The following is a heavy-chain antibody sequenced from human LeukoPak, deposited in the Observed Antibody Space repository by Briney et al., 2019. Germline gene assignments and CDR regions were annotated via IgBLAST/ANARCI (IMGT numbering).Heavy chain of an antibody. CDR3: ARVGGIYPLYYFDY. CDR2: VNPKSGDT. V-gene: IGHV1-2*06. D-gene: IGHD3-16*01. J-gene: IGHJ4*02. Sequence: ASVKVSCKASGYIFTSYVLHWVRQAPGQGLEWMGRVNPKSGDTNYPQKFQGGVTMTRDTSISTAYMELSSLRSDDTAVYYCARVGGIYPLYYFDYWGQGTLITVSS. CDR1: GYIFTSYV.